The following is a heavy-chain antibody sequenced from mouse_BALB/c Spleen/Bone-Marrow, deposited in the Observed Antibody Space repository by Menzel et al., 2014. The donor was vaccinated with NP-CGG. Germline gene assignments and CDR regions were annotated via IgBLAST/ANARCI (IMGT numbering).Heavy chain of an antibody. V-gene: IGHV7-3*02. Sequence: EVKLMESGGGLVQPGGSLRLSCATSGFTFTGYYMTWVRQPPGKALEWLGFIRNKANGYTTVYSLPVRGRFTISRDNSQSIHYLQMNTLRAEDSATYYCARDMGLLRFDYWGQGTLVTVSA. CDR3: ARDMGLLRFDY. D-gene: IGHD2-3*01. CDR2: IRNKANGYTT. J-gene: IGHJ3*01. CDR1: GFTFTGYY.